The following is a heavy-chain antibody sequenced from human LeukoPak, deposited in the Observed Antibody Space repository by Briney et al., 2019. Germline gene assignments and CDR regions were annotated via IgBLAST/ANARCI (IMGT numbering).Heavy chain of an antibody. J-gene: IGHJ4*02. CDR3: ARGCSSISCYVGFDN. Sequence: GASVKVSCQPSRYTFTGYYMHWVRQAPRKGGAWMGWTSGHNGDTNYAQNVQGRVTMTTDTSTSTAYMELRSLKSDDTAIYYCARGCSSISCYVGFDNWGQGTLVTVSS. V-gene: IGHV1-18*04. CDR2: TSGHNGDT. D-gene: IGHD2-2*01. CDR1: RYTFTGYY.